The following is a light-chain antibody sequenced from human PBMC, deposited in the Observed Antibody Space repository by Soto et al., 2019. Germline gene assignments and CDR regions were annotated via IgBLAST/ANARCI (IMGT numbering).Light chain of an antibody. CDR2: IAS. CDR3: QQVNSYPIT. V-gene: IGKV1-9*01. J-gene: IGKJ5*01. Sequence: DIQLTQSPSFLSASVGDRVTITCRASQGIRNYLAWYQQKAGRAPKLLIYIASTLQSGVPSRFRGSYSGTEFTLTITSLQPEDFETYYCQQVNSYPITFGQGTRLEIK. CDR1: QGIRNY.